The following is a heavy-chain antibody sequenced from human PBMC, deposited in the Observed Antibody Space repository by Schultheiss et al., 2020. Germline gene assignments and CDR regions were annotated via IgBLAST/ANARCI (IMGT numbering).Heavy chain of an antibody. J-gene: IGHJ5*02. D-gene: IGHD1-26*01. V-gene: IGHV4-34*01. CDR3: ARLVGATTGLWWFDP. Sequence: SQTLSLTCAVYGGSFSGYYWSWIRQPPGKGLEWIGEINHSGSTNYNPSLKSRVTISVDTSKNQFSLKLSSVTAADTAVYYCARLVGATTGLWWFDPWGQGTLVTVSS. CDR2: INHSGST. CDR1: GGSFSGYY.